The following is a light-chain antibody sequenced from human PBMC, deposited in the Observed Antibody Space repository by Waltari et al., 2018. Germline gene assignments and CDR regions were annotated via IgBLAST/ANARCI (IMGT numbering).Light chain of an antibody. V-gene: IGLV1-40*01. CDR3: QSSDSSLSVVV. J-gene: IGLJ2*01. CDR2: GDS. Sequence: QSVLTQPPSVSGAPGQRVTISCTGSSSNIGAAYAVHWYQQLPGTAPKLLIYGDSNRPSGVPDRFSGSKSGTPASLAITGLQAEDEADYYCQSSDSSLSVVVFGGGTKLTVL. CDR1: SSNIGAAYA.